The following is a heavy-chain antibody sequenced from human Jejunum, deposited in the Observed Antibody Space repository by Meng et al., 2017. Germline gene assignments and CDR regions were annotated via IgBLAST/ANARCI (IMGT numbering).Heavy chain of an antibody. Sequence: GGVCQCGGFLCFCVAVLGLSVGVYGMCLVRQVPGKGLGWVVTISDVGSDEADSVQGRFTISRDNAKNALYLQMNSLRADDTAVYYCARGSPPDSWGQGTLVTVSS. CDR3: ARGSPPDS. J-gene: IGHJ4*02. CDR1: GLSVGVYG. V-gene: IGHV3-30*01. CDR2: ISDVGSDE.